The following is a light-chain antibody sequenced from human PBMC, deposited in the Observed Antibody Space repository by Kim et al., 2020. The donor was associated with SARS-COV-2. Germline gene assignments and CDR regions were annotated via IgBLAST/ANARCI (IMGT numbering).Light chain of an antibody. Sequence: EIVLTQSPGTLSLSPGERATLSCRASQRISSSYLVWYHQKPGQAPRLLIYGAISRATGIPDRFSGSGSGTDFTLTISRLEPEDFAVYHCQQYGNPLTFGGGTKVEI. J-gene: IGKJ4*01. V-gene: IGKV3-20*01. CDR3: QQYGNPLT. CDR2: GAI. CDR1: QRISSSY.